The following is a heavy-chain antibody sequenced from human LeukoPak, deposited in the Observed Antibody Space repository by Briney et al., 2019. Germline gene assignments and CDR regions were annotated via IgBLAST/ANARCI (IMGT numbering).Heavy chain of an antibody. D-gene: IGHD3-22*01. V-gene: IGHV3-21*01. CDR3: ARGQSYYYDSSGYLSPFDY. Sequence: GGSLRLSCAASGFTFSSYSMNWVRQAPGKGLEWVSSISSSSSYIYYADSVKGRFTISRDNAKNSLYLQMNSLRAEDTAVYYCARGQSYYYDSSGYLSPFDYWGQGTLVTVSS. CDR1: GFTFSSYS. CDR2: ISSSSSYI. J-gene: IGHJ4*02.